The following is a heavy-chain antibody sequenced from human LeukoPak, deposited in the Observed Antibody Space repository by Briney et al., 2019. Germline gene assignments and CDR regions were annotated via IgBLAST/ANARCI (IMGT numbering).Heavy chain of an antibody. CDR3: ATDRGWRTSGYYLYYFEY. CDR1: GFVFRNYF. J-gene: IGHJ4*02. CDR2: IKNDGSER. Sequence: SGGSLRLSCAASGFVFRNYFMSWVRQAPGKGLEWVASIKNDGSERYYVESVRGRYTISRDNTKNSLFLQMSSLRAEDTAVYYCATDRGWRTSGYYLYYFEYWGQGTLVTFSS. V-gene: IGHV3-7*01. D-gene: IGHD3-3*01.